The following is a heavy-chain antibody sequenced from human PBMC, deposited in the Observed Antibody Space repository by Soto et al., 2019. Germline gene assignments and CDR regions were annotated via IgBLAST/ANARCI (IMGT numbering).Heavy chain of an antibody. Sequence: SETLSLTCSVSGGSISSYYWSWIRQPPGKGLEWIGYIYYIGSTNYNPSLKSRVTISVDKSKNQFSLKLSSVAAADTAVYYCARGAGYSSGWYDYWGQGTLVTVSS. CDR3: ARGAGYSSGWYDY. V-gene: IGHV4-59*01. CDR2: IYYIGST. CDR1: GGSISSYY. J-gene: IGHJ4*02. D-gene: IGHD6-19*01.